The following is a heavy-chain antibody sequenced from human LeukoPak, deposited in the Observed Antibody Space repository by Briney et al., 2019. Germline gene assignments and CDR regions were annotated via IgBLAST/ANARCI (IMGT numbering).Heavy chain of an antibody. CDR2: ISGSGVSA. Sequence: GGSLRLSCVASGFTFSAYVMAWVRQAPGKGLEWVSGISGSGVSAYYGDSVKGRFTISRDNPKNTVYLQMDSLRAEDTAVYYCAGSRSGWYGVDWFDPWGQGTLVTVSS. V-gene: IGHV3-23*01. CDR1: GFTFSAYV. D-gene: IGHD6-19*01. J-gene: IGHJ5*02. CDR3: AGSRSGWYGVDWFDP.